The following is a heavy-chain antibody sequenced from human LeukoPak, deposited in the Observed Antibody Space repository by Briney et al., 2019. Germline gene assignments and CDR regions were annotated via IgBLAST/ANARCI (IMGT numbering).Heavy chain of an antibody. CDR3: ARDRLPSRYSGLDY. D-gene: IGHD3-9*01. J-gene: IGHJ4*02. Sequence: GESLRLSCAASGFTFSNYWMSWVRQAPGKGLEWVANIKQDGSEKYYVDSVKGRFTISRDNAKNSLYLQISSLRAEDTAVYYCARDRLPSRYSGLDYWGQGTLVTGSS. CDR1: GFTFSNYW. CDR2: IKQDGSEK. V-gene: IGHV3-7*01.